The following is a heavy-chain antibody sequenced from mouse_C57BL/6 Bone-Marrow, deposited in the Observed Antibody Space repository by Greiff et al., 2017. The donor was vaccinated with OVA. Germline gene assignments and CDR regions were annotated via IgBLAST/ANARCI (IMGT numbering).Heavy chain of an antibody. CDR1: GYTFTSYG. D-gene: IGHD1-1*01. J-gene: IGHJ2*01. V-gene: IGHV1-81*01. CDR3: ARSVTVVVSDY. Sequence: VQGVESGAELARPGASVKLSCKASGYTFTSYGISWVKQRTGQGLEWIGEIYPRSGNTYYNEKFKGKATLTADKSSSTAYMELRSLTSEDSAVYFCARSVTVVVSDYWGQGTTLTVSS. CDR2: IYPRSGNT.